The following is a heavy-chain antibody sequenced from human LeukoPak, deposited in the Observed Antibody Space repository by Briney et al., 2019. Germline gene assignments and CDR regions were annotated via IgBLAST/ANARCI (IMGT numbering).Heavy chain of an antibody. V-gene: IGHV1-18*01. J-gene: IGHJ4*02. CDR3: ARDGTSTDDY. CDR2: ISGNNDNP. D-gene: IGHD2-2*01. Sequence: ASVKVSCKTSGYTFSNFGINWVRQAPGQGLEWMGWISGNNDNPNYGQKFQGRFTVTTDSSTSTAYMELRNMRFDDTAVYYCARDGTSTDDYWGQGTLVTVSS. CDR1: GYTFSNFG.